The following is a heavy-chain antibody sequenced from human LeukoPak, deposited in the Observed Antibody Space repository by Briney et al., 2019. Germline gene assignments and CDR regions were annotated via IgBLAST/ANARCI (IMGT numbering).Heavy chain of an antibody. V-gene: IGHV3-64*01. J-gene: IGHJ4*02. CDR1: GFTFSSYA. CDR2: ISSNRGST. D-gene: IGHD3-22*01. CDR3: ARVNGYGQDY. Sequence: GGSLRLSCAASGFTFSSYAMHWVRQAPGKGLEYVSAISSNRGSTYYANSVKGRFTISRDNSKNTLYLQMGSLRAEDMAVYYCARVNGYGQDYWGQGTLFTVSS.